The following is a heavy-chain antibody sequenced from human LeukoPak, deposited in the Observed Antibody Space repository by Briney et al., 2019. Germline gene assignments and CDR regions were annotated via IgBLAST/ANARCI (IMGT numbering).Heavy chain of an antibody. J-gene: IGHJ4*02. Sequence: ASVKVSCEASGYTFTGFYIHWVRQAPGQGLEWMGWIYSDSGDTNYAQKFQGWVTMTRDTSISTAYMELSRLTSDDTAVYYCARSAGSAFFDYWGQGTLVTVSS. V-gene: IGHV1-2*04. D-gene: IGHD2-15*01. CDR1: GYTFTGFY. CDR2: IYSDSGDT. CDR3: ARSAGSAFFDY.